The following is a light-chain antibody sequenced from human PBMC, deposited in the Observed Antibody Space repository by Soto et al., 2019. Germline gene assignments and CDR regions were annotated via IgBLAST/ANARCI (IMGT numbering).Light chain of an antibody. V-gene: IGKV3-11*01. CDR3: QQRSNFIT. CDR2: DAS. J-gene: IGKJ5*01. Sequence: EIVLTQSPAPLSLSPGERATLSCRASQSVGSYLAWYQQKPGQAPRLLIYDASNRATGIPARFSGSGSGTDFTLTIRSLQPEDSAVYYCQQRSNFITFGQGTRLEIK. CDR1: QSVGSY.